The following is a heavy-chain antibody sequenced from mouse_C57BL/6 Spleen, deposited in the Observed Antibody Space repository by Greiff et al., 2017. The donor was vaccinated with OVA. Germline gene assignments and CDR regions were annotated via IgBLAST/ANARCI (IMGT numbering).Heavy chain of an antibody. CDR2: ISYDGSN. CDR1: GYSITSGYY. J-gene: IGHJ4*01. CDR3: ARGSMVKGAMDY. Sequence: VQLQQSGPGLVKPSQSLSLTCSVPGYSITSGYYWNWIRQFPGNKLEWMGYISYDGSNNYNPSLKNRISITRDTSKNQFFLKLNSVTTEDTATYYCARGSMVKGAMDYWGQGTSVTVSS. V-gene: IGHV3-6*01. D-gene: IGHD2-2*01.